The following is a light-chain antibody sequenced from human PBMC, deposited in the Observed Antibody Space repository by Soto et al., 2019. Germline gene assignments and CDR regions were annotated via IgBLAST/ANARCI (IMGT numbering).Light chain of an antibody. CDR3: LQYLTYPLT. J-gene: IGKJ4*01. V-gene: IGKV1-5*03. CDR2: KAS. CDR1: QSIGSE. Sequence: DIQMTQSPSTLSASIGDRVTITCRASQSIGSELVWYQQKPGKAPKLLIYKASSLESGVPSTFSGSGSGTEFSLTVSSLQPDDFATYYCLQYLTYPLTFGGGTKVEIK.